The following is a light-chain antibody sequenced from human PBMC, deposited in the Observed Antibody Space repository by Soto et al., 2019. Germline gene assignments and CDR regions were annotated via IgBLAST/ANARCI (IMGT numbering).Light chain of an antibody. J-gene: IGLJ1*01. CDR2: EVS. V-gene: IGLV2-23*02. CDR3: CSYAGSSTYV. Sequence: QSVLTQPASVSGSPGQSITISCTGTSSDVGSYNLVSWYQQHPGKAPKLMIYEVSKRPSGVSNRFSGSKSGNTASLTISGLQAEDEAEYYCCSYAGSSTYVLGTGTRSPS. CDR1: SSDVGSYNL.